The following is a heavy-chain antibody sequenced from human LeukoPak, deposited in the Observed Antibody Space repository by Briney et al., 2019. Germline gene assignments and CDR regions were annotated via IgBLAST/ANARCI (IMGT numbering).Heavy chain of an antibody. Sequence: GGSLRLSCAASGFTFCTYAMTWVRQAPGKGLEWVSRIDAGGGTTFYADSVKGRFTISRDNSKSTLYLQMNSLRAEDTAVFYCARYLSESSYHGLDYKGQGTRVTVSS. D-gene: IGHD3-10*01. V-gene: IGHV3-23*01. CDR2: IDAGGGTT. J-gene: IGHJ4*02. CDR3: ARYLSESSYHGLDY. CDR1: GFTFCTYA.